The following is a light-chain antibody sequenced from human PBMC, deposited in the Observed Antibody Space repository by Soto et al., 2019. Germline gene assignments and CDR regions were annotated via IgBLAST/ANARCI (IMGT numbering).Light chain of an antibody. J-gene: IGLJ1*01. CDR1: SSNIGAGYD. CDR3: QSYDSSLSEV. CDR2: GNS. V-gene: IGLV1-40*01. Sequence: QSPPTQPPPVSGAPGQRVTISCPGSSSNIGAGYDVHWYQQLPGTAPKLLIYGNSNRPSGVPDRFSGSKSGTSASLAITGLQAEDEADYYCQSYDSSLSEVFGTGTKVTVL.